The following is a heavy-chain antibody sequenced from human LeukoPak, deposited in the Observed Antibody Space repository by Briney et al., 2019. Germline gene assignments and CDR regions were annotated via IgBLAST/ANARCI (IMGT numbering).Heavy chain of an antibody. Sequence: PGGSLRLSCAASGFTVSSNYMTWVRQAPGKGLEWVSVIYSGGNTYYADSVKGRFTISRDNSKNTLYLQMNSLRAEDTAVYYCASSLSYCGGECYTGWGQGTLVTVSS. J-gene: IGHJ4*02. D-gene: IGHD2-21*01. V-gene: IGHV3-66*01. CDR2: IYSGGNT. CDR1: GFTVSSNY. CDR3: ASSLSYCGGECYTG.